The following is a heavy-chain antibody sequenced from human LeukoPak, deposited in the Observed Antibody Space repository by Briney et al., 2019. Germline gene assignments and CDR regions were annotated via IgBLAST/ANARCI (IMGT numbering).Heavy chain of an antibody. Sequence: ASVKVSCKSSGYTFTGYYMHWVRQAPGQGLEWMGWINPNSGGTNYAQKFQGRVTMTRDTSISTAYMELSRLRSDDTAVYYCAKFPGFGNHLFDYWGQGTLVTVSS. CDR2: INPNSGGT. D-gene: IGHD3-3*01. J-gene: IGHJ4*02. CDR3: AKFPGFGNHLFDY. CDR1: GYTFTGYY. V-gene: IGHV1-2*02.